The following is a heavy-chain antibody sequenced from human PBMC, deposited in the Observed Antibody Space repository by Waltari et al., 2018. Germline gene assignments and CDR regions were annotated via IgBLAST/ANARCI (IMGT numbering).Heavy chain of an antibody. V-gene: IGHV3-30*18. CDR2: ISYDGSDK. CDR3: AKDGVQRVPAHFDY. CDR1: GFTYRKYG. J-gene: IGHJ4*02. D-gene: IGHD6-25*01. Sequence: VQLVESGGGVVQPGGSPRLSCAAPGFTYRKYGLNWVRQAPGKGLEWVGIISYDGSDKKCADSVEGRFTISRDNSKNTVYLQMDRLRPEDTAVYYCAKDGVQRVPAHFDYWGQGSLVTVSS.